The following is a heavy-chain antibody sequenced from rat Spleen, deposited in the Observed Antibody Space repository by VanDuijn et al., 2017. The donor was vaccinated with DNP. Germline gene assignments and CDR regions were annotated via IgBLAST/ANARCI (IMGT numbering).Heavy chain of an antibody. Sequence: EVQLVESGGDLVQPGRSLKLSCAASGFTFSDYYMAWVRQTPTKGLEWVAYIRYDGYSTYFGDSVKGRFTISRDNARNTLYLQLNSLRSEDTATYYCAIYYYSGDNWFGYWGQGTLVTVSS. CDR3: AIYYYSGDNWFGY. CDR1: GFTFSDYY. J-gene: IGHJ3*01. CDR2: IRYDGYST. D-gene: IGHD1-1*01. V-gene: IGHV5-22*01.